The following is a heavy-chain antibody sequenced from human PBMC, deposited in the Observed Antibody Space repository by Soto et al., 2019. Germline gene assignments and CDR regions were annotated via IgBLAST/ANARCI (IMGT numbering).Heavy chain of an antibody. V-gene: IGHV3-9*01. CDR3: ARYFCSNVNCYIGSYFDH. CDR1: GFSFADHA. Sequence: SLLLAWVASGFSFADHAIQGVRQAPGKGLEWVSGISWNSDTIEYADSVKGRFTISRDNARNSVYLQMKGLRPEDTAFYYCARYFCSNVNCYIGSYFDHWGQGNLVTVSS. CDR2: ISWNSDTI. J-gene: IGHJ4*02. D-gene: IGHD2-8*01.